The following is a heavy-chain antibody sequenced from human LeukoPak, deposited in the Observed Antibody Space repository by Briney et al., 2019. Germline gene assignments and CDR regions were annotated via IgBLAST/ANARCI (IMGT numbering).Heavy chain of an antibody. Sequence: GGSLRLSRVASGFTFSRHAMSWVRQAPGKGLEWVSSIGGSGANTYYADSVKGRFTISRDNSKNTLYLQMNSLRAEDTAVYYCVKYGLTTGEGFFDPWGQGTLVTVSS. J-gene: IGHJ5*02. V-gene: IGHV3-23*01. CDR2: IGGSGANT. D-gene: IGHD3-22*01. CDR3: VKYGLTTGEGFFDP. CDR1: GFTFSRHA.